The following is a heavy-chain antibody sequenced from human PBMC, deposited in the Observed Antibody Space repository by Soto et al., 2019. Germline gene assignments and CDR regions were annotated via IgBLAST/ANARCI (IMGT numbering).Heavy chain of an antibody. CDR3: ARDIQDTAMVTYYYYGMDV. CDR2: IWYDGSNK. CDR1: GFTFSSYG. V-gene: IGHV3-33*01. Sequence: GGSLRLSCAASGFTFSSYGMHWVRQAPGKGLEWVAVIWYDGSNKYYADSVKGRFTISRDNSKNTLYLQMNSLRAEDTAVYYCARDIQDTAMVTYYYYGMDVWGQGTTVTVSS. D-gene: IGHD5-18*01. J-gene: IGHJ6*02.